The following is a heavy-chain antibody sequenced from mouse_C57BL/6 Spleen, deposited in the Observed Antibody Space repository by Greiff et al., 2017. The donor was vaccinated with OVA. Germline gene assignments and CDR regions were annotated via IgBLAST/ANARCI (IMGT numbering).Heavy chain of an antibody. CDR2: ISNLAYSI. D-gene: IGHD4-1*01. J-gene: IGHJ2*01. Sequence: EVQGVESGGGLVQPGGSLKLSCAASGFTFSDYGMAWVRQAPRQGLEWVAFISNLAYSIYYADTVTGRFPIPREKATNTLYLEMSSLRSEDTAMYYCARQGWDAGGFDYWGQGTTLTVAS. CDR3: ARQGWDAGGFDY. CDR1: GFTFSDYG. V-gene: IGHV5-15*01.